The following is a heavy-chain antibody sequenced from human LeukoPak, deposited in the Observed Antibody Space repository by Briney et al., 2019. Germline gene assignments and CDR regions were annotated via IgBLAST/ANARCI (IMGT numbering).Heavy chain of an antibody. D-gene: IGHD2-2*01. J-gene: IGHJ4*02. CDR1: GGSFSGYY. Sequence: PSETLSLTCAVHGGSFSGYYWCWIRQPPRKGLEWIGEINHSESTNYNPSLKSRVTISVDTSKNKFSLKLSSVTAADTAVYYCARGRGALYCSSTSCTHHFDYRCQGTLVTVSS. CDR2: INHSEST. V-gene: IGHV4-34*01. CDR3: ARGRGALYCSSTSCTHHFDY.